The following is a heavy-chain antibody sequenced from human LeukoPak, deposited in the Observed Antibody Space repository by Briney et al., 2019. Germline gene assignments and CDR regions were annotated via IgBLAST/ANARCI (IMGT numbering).Heavy chain of an antibody. V-gene: IGHV1-18*01. CDR3: ARRRSSYDIFPDY. D-gene: IGHD3-9*01. CDR1: GYTFTSYG. J-gene: IGHJ4*02. Sequence: GASVKVSCKASGYTFTSYGIRWVRQAPGQGLEWMGWISAYNGNTNYALKPQGRVTMTTDTSTSTAYMELRSLRSDDTAVYYCARRRSSYDIFPDYWGQGTLVTVSS. CDR2: ISAYNGNT.